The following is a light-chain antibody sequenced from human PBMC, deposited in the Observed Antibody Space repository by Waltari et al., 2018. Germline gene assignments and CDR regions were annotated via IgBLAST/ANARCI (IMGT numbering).Light chain of an antibody. CDR2: DAS. V-gene: IGKV3-20*01. CDR3: QQYDRSPKT. J-gene: IGKJ1*01. CDR1: QSVGGNY. Sequence: IVLTQSPGTLSLSPGERATLSCRASQSVGGNYLAWYQQKPGQAPRLLIYDASSRATGIPDRFRGGGAGTDFTLTISRLEPEDFAVYYCQQYDRSPKTFGQGTQVEIK.